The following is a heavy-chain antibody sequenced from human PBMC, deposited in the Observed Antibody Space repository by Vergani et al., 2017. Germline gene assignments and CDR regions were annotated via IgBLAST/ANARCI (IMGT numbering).Heavy chain of an antibody. CDR1: GFTVSSNY. CDR2: IYSGGST. D-gene: IGHD4-11*01. CDR3: ARRLGDGVTSYWFDP. V-gene: IGHV3-53*01. Sequence: EVQLVESGGGLIQPGGSVRLSCAASGFTVSSNYMSWVRQAPGKGLEWVSVIYSGGSTFYADSVRGRFTISRDNSKNTLYLQMNSLRAEDTAVYYCARRLGDGVTSYWFDPWGQGTLVTVSS. J-gene: IGHJ5*02.